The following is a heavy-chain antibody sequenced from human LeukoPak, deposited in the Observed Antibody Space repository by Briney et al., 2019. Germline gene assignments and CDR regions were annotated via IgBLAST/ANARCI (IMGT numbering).Heavy chain of an antibody. V-gene: IGHV3-30*18. J-gene: IGHJ4*02. CDR2: ISYDGSNK. D-gene: IGHD6-19*01. CDR3: AKDRRSYSYSSGWYRGGYYFDY. Sequence: GRSLRLSCAASGFTFSSYGMHWVRQAPGKGLEWVAVISYDGSNKYYADSVKGRFTISRDNSKNTLYPQMNSLRAEDTAVYYCAKDRRSYSYSSGWYRGGYYFDYWGQGTLVTVSS. CDR1: GFTFSSYG.